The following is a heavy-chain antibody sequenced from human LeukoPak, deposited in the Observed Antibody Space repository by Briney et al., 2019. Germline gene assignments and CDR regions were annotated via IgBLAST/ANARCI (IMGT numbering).Heavy chain of an antibody. D-gene: IGHD1-7*01. CDR1: GFTFDDYG. V-gene: IGHV3-23*01. CDR2: ISGSGGST. J-gene: IGHJ4*02. CDR3: ARAHNWKYGTFDY. Sequence: GGSLRLSCAASGFTFDDYGMSWVRQAPGKGLEWVSAISGSGGSTYYADSVKGRFTISRDNSKNTLYLQMNSLRAEDTAVYYCARAHNWKYGTFDYWGQGTLVTVSS.